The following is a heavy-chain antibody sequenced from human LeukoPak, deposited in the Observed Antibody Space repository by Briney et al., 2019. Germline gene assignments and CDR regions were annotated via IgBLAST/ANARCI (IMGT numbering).Heavy chain of an antibody. CDR2: ISGDGGSI. V-gene: IGHV3-23*01. Sequence: GGSLRLSCAASGFTFSSYAMTWVRQAPRKGLEWVTAISGDGGSIYYADSVKGRFTISRDNAKNTVSLQMNSLRVEDTAVYYCAKVGIAVAGWVNLDYWGQGTLVTVSS. CDR1: GFTFSSYA. D-gene: IGHD6-19*01. J-gene: IGHJ4*02. CDR3: AKVGIAVAGWVNLDY.